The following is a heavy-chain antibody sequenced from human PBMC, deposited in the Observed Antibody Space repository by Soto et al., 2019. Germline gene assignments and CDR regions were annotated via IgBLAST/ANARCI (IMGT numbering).Heavy chain of an antibody. CDR2: ISYDGSNK. D-gene: IGHD2-2*01. CDR3: AKDQLPTFYYYYYMDV. Sequence: QVQLVESGGGVVQPGRSLRLSCAASGFTFSSYGMHWVRQAPGKGLEWVAVISYDGSNKYYADSVKGRFTISRDNSKNTLDLQMNSLSAEDTAVYYCAKDQLPTFYYYYYMDVWGKGTTVTVSS. J-gene: IGHJ6*03. CDR1: GFTFSSYG. V-gene: IGHV3-30*18.